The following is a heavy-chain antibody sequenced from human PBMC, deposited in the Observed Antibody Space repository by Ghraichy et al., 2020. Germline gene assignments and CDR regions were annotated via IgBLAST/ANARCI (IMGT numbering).Heavy chain of an antibody. CDR1: GGSISSSSYY. V-gene: IGHV4-39*01. D-gene: IGHD3-22*01. CDR3: ASEFGDRSGYYYNDY. J-gene: IGHJ4*02. Sequence: SETLSLTCTVSGGSISSSSYYWGWIRQPPGKGLEWIGSIYYSGSTYYNPSLKSRVTISVDTSKNQFSLKLSSVTAADTAVYYCASEFGDRSGYYYNDYWGQGTLVTVSS. CDR2: IYYSGST.